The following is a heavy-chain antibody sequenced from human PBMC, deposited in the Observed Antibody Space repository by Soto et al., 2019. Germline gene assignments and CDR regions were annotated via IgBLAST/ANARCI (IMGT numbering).Heavy chain of an antibody. D-gene: IGHD2-15*01. V-gene: IGHV1-69*02. CDR3: ASCSGGSCYSGALDY. J-gene: IGHJ4*02. Sequence: QVQLVQSGAEVKKPGSSVKVSCKASGGTFSSYTISWVRQAPGQGIEWMGRIIPILGIANYAQKFQGRVTITADKSTSTAYMELSSLRSEDTAVYYCASCSGGSCYSGALDYWGQGTLVTVSS. CDR2: IIPILGIA. CDR1: GGTFSSYT.